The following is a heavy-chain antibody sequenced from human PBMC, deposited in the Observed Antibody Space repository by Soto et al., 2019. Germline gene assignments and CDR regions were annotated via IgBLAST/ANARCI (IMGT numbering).Heavy chain of an antibody. V-gene: IGHV4-31*03. CDR3: GRYPVVVVPAANYGLDV. J-gene: IGHJ6*02. D-gene: IGHD2-2*01. CDR2: IYYSGNT. CDR1: GVSVSSDIYY. Sequence: SETLSLTCSVSGVSVSSDIYYWSWIRHHPGKSLERIGYIYYSGNTYYHPSLGGRVTISLDTSKYHFSLRLRSVPPADTAVYYCGRYPVVVVPAANYGLDVWGQGTTVTVSS.